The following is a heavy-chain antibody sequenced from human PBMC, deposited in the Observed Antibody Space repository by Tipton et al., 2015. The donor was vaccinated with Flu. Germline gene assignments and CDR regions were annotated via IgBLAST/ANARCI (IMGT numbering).Heavy chain of an antibody. CDR1: GFTFSSYE. V-gene: IGHV3-48*03. Sequence: GSLRLSCAASGFTFSSYEMNWVRQAPGKGLEWVSYISSSGTTIYYADSVKGRFTISRDNTEKLLYLQINSLRAEDTAVYYCAKERGREYYYYYGMDVWGQGTTVTVSS. J-gene: IGHJ6*02. CDR2: ISSSGTTI. CDR3: AKERGREYYYYYGMDV. D-gene: IGHD5-24*01.